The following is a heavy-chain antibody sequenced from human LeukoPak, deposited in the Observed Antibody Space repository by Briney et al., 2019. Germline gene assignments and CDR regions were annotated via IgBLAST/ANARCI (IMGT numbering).Heavy chain of an antibody. D-gene: IGHD1-1*01. CDR1: GFTFRGYG. CDR3: AKLTTGTTSSFDY. CDR2: IGYDGGNN. V-gene: IGHV3-30*02. J-gene: IGHJ4*02. Sequence: SGGSLRLSCAASGFTFRGYGMHWVRQAAGKGLEWVAFIGYDGGNNYYADSVKGRFTISRDNSKNTLYLQMNSLRPEDTALYYCAKLTTGTTSSFDYWGQGTLVTVSS.